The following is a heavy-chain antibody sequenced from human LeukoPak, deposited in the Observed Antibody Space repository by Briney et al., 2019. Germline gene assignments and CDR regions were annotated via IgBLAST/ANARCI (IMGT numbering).Heavy chain of an antibody. D-gene: IGHD5-18*01. CDR2: IYPGDSDT. CDR3: ARLVDTSMARFDY. CDR1: GYSFTNYW. J-gene: IGHJ4*02. V-gene: IGHV5-51*01. Sequence: PGEPLKISCKASGYSFTNYWIGWVRQMPAKGLEWMGIIYPGDSDTRYSPSFQGQVTISADKSISAAYLQWSSLKASDIAIYYCARLVDTSMARFDYWGQGTPVTVSS.